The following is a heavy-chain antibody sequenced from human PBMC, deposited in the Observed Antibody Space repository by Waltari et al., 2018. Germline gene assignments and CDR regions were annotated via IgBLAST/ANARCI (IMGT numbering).Heavy chain of an antibody. CDR2: ISGYNANT. D-gene: IGHD1-7*01. CDR1: GYTFSSCA. J-gene: IGHJ5*02. Sequence: QVQLVQSGAEVKKPGASVTVSCKASGYTFSSCAISWVRQAPGQGLEWMGWISGYNANTNYAQKFQGRVAMTTDTSTSTAYMELRSLTSDDTAVYYCARVPMGTGTTDWFDPWGQGTPVIVST. CDR3: ARVPMGTGTTDWFDP. V-gene: IGHV1-18*01.